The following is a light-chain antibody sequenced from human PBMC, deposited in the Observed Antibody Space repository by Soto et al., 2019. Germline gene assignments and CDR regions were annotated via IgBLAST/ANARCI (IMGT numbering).Light chain of an antibody. Sequence: EIVMTQSPATLSVSPGERATLSCRASQSVSSNLAWYQQKPGQAPRLLIYGASTRATGIPARFSGSRSGTEFTLTISSLQSEDFAVYYCQQYNNWPWTFGQRTKVEIK. CDR2: GAS. V-gene: IGKV3-15*01. CDR3: QQYNNWPWT. J-gene: IGKJ1*01. CDR1: QSVSSN.